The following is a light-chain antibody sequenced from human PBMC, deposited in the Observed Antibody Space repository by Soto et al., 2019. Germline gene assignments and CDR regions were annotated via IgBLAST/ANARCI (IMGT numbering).Light chain of an antibody. Sequence: QPVLTQPPSASGTPGQRVTISCSGSSSNIGSNSVNWYQQLPGTAPKLLIYSHNQRPSGVPDRFSGSKSGTSASLAISGLQSEDEADYYCAVWDDNLNGVVFAGGTKLTVL. J-gene: IGLJ3*02. CDR3: AVWDDNLNGVV. V-gene: IGLV1-44*01. CDR2: SHN. CDR1: SSNIGSNS.